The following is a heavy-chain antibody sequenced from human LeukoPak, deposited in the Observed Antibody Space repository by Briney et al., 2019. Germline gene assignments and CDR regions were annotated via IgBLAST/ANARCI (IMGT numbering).Heavy chain of an antibody. CDR1: GFTFSSYA. CDR2: IYSGGST. V-gene: IGHV3-66*01. J-gene: IGHJ6*02. D-gene: IGHD1-26*01. CDR3: ARDHGGSYYYYGMDV. Sequence: AGGSLRLSCAASGFTFSSYAMSWARQAPGKGLEWVSVIYSGGSTYYADSVKGRFTISRDNSKNTLYLQMNSLRAEDTAVYYCARDHGGSYYYYGMDVWGQGTTVIVSS.